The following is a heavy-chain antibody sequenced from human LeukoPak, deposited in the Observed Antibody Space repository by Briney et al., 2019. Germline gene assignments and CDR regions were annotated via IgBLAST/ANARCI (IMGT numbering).Heavy chain of an antibody. J-gene: IGHJ4*02. CDR3: ARDLPVRYSGSYFDY. Sequence: SETLSLTCTVSGGSISSYYWSWIRQPPGKGLEWIGYIYYSGGTNYNPSLKSRVTISVDTSKNQFSLKLNSVTAADTAVYYCARDLPVRYSGSYFDYWGQGTLVTVSS. D-gene: IGHD1-26*01. CDR1: GGSISSYY. V-gene: IGHV4-59*01. CDR2: IYYSGGT.